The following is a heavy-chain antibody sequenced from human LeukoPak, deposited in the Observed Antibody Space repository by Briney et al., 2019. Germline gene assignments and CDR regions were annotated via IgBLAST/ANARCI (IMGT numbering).Heavy chain of an antibody. CDR1: GYSISSGYY. J-gene: IGHJ3*02. V-gene: IGHV4-38-2*02. Sequence: RSSETLSLTCTVSGYSISSGYYWGWIRQPPGKWLEWIGSIYHSGSTYYNPSLKSRVTISVDTSKNQFSLKLSSVTAADTAVYYCARDDCSGGSCYPNDDAFDIWGQGTMVTVSS. CDR2: IYHSGST. CDR3: ARDDCSGGSCYPNDDAFDI. D-gene: IGHD2-15*01.